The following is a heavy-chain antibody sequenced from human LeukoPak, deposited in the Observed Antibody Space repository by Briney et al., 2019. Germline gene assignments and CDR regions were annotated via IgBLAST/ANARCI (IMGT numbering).Heavy chain of an antibody. D-gene: IGHD3-22*01. CDR3: ARVSTMRNGFDI. Sequence: ASVKVSCKASGYTFTSYDINWVRQATGQGLEWMGWMNPNSGNTGYAQKFQGRVTMTRNTSISTAYMELSSLRSEDTAVYYCARVSTMRNGFDIWGQGTMVTVSS. V-gene: IGHV1-8*01. CDR2: MNPNSGNT. J-gene: IGHJ3*02. CDR1: GYTFTSYD.